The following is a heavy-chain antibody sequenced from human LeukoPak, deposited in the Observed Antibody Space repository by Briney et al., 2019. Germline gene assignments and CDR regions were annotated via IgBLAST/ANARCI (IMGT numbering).Heavy chain of an antibody. CDR1: GYTFTGYY. Sequence: GASVKVSCKASGYTFTGYYMHWVRQAPGQGLEWMGWINPNSGSTNYAQKFQGRVTMTRDTSISTAYMELSSLRSEDTTVYYCARSNEEGQSIAARGDYWYFDLWGRGTLVTVSS. D-gene: IGHD6-6*01. V-gene: IGHV1-2*02. J-gene: IGHJ2*01. CDR3: ARSNEEGQSIAARGDYWYFDL. CDR2: INPNSGST.